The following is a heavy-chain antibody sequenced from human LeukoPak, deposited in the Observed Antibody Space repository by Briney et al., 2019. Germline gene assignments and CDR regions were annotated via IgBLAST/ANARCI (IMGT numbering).Heavy chain of an antibody. CDR3: ARDNRFGHTWYFDL. CDR2: IIPIFGTA. V-gene: IGHV1-69*06. J-gene: IGHJ2*01. Sequence: GASVKVSCKASGGTFSSYAISWVRQAPGQGLEWMGGIIPIFGTANYAQKFQGRVTITADKSTSTAYMELSSLRSEDTAVYYCARDNRFGHTWYFDLWGRGTLVTVSS. CDR1: GGTFSSYA. D-gene: IGHD3-16*02.